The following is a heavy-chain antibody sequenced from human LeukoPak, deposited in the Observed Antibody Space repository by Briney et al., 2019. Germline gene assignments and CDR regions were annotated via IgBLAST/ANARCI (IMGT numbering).Heavy chain of an antibody. CDR2: MSGSDGTM. CDR1: GFTFGNYA. J-gene: IGHJ5*02. D-gene: IGHD6-19*01. CDR3: ARQAVAGTRASWFDP. Sequence: PGGSLRLSCASTGFTFGNYAMSWFRKAPGKGRDWVPAMSGSDGTMDLADSVKGRFTISRDNAKNSLYLQMNSLRAEDTAVYYCARQAVAGTRASWFDPWGQGTLVTVSS. V-gene: IGHV3-11*01.